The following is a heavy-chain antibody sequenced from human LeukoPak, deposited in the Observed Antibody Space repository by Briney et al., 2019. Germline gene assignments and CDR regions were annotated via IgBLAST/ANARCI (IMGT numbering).Heavy chain of an antibody. V-gene: IGHV1-69*13. Sequence: ASVKVSCKASGGTFSSYAISWVRQAPGQGLEWMGGIIPIFGTANYAQKFQGRVTITADESTSTAYMELSSLRSEDTAVYYCARVASELYGQTMVRGVISNWFDPWGQGTLVTVSS. J-gene: IGHJ5*02. CDR3: ARVASELYGQTMVRGVISNWFDP. CDR2: IIPIFGTA. CDR1: GGTFSSYA. D-gene: IGHD3-10*01.